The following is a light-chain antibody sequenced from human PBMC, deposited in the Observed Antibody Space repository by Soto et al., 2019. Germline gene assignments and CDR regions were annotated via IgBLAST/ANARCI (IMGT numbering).Light chain of an antibody. J-gene: IGLJ1*01. CDR1: SSDVGGYKY. V-gene: IGLV2-14*01. CDR2: EVS. CDR3: SSYTSSSTLDV. Sequence: QSALTQPASVSGSPGQSFTISCTGTSSDVGGYKYVSWYQQHPGKAPKLMIYEVSNRLSGVSNRFSGSKSGNTASLTISGLQAEDEADYYCSSYTSSSTLDVFGTGAKLTVL.